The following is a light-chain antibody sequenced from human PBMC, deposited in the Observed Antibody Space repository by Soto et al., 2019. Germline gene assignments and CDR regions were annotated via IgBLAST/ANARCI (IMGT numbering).Light chain of an antibody. Sequence: QAVLTQPASVSGSPGQSITVSCTGTSSDVGGFNSVSWYQLRPGTAPKLILYDVVGRPSGVSYRFSGSKSGNTASLTISGLRAADETDYFSSAYTSTMTNVFGSGAKVTVL. V-gene: IGLV2-14*03. CDR1: SSDVGGFNS. CDR3: SAYTSTMTNV. CDR2: DVV. J-gene: IGLJ1*01.